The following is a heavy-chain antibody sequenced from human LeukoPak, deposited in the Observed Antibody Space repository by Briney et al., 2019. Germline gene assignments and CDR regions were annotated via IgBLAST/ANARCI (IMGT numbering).Heavy chain of an antibody. Sequence: GGSLRLSCAASGFTVTSNYMSWVRQAPGKGLEWVSIIYSGGTTYYADSVRGRFTISRDNSKNTLYLQMNSLRAEDTAVYYCARDWYFDLWGRGALVTVSS. CDR1: GFTVTSNY. CDR3: ARDWYFDL. CDR2: IYSGGTT. V-gene: IGHV3-53*01. J-gene: IGHJ2*01.